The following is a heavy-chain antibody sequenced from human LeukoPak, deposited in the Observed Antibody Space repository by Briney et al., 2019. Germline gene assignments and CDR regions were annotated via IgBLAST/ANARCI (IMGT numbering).Heavy chain of an antibody. Sequence: AGGSLRLSCAASGFTFSSYSMHWVRQAPGKRLVWVSHINNDGSSKSYADSVKGRFTISRDNAKNTLYLQMNSLRTEDTAVYYCACYGIVPPYWGQGTLVTDSS. CDR1: GFTFSSYS. CDR2: INNDGSSK. V-gene: IGHV3-74*01. D-gene: IGHD2-2*01. CDR3: ACYGIVPPY. J-gene: IGHJ4*02.